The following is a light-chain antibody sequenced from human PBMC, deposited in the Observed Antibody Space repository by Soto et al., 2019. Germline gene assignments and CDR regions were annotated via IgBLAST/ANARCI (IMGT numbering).Light chain of an antibody. CDR1: SSDVGGYNY. CDR3: SSFTSSSTQV. J-gene: IGLJ3*02. Sequence: QSALTQPASVSGSPGQTITISCNGSSSDVGGYNYVSWYQQHPGKAPKLMIYEVNKRPSGVSNRFSGSKSGNTASLTISGLQAEDEADYYCSSFTSSSTQVLGGGTKLTVL. CDR2: EVN. V-gene: IGLV2-14*01.